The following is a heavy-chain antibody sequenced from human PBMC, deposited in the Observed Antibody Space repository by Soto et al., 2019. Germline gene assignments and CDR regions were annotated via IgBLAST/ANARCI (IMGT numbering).Heavy chain of an antibody. Sequence: QVQLQESGPGLVKPSETLSLTCTVSGGSISGFYWSWIRQPPGKGLEWIGYIFYTGSSNYNPSLKSRVTITIDRAKNQLSLKVISLTAANSAVYYCARYVRRLGPSYGYSFDQWGQGALVPVSS. CDR2: IFYTGSS. J-gene: IGHJ4*02. CDR3: ARYVRRLGPSYGYSFDQ. CDR1: GGSISGFY. D-gene: IGHD5-18*01. V-gene: IGHV4-59*08.